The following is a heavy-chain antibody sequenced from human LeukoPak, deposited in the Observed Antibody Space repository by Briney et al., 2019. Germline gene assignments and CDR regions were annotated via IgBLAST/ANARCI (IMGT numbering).Heavy chain of an antibody. D-gene: IGHD6-13*01. Sequence: GGSLRLSCAASGFTFSSNYMSWVRQAPGKGLEWVSVIYSGGSTYYADSVKGRFTISRDNAKNTLYLQMNSLRAEDTAVYYCARDPQAAAGKENWGQGTLVTVSS. J-gene: IGHJ4*02. CDR2: IYSGGST. CDR1: GFTFSSNY. V-gene: IGHV3-53*01. CDR3: ARDPQAAAGKEN.